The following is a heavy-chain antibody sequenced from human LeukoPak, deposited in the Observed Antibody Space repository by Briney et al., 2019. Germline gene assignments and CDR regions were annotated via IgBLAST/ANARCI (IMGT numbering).Heavy chain of an antibody. J-gene: IGHJ4*02. D-gene: IGHD6-13*01. Sequence: GGSLRLSCAASGFTFSSYAMHWVRQAPGKGLEWVAVISYDGSNKYYADSVKGRFTISRDNSKNTLYLQMNSLRAEDTAAYYCAEDDRAAGGDVDYWGQGTLVTVSS. CDR2: ISYDGSNK. CDR1: GFTFSSYA. V-gene: IGHV3-30*04. CDR3: AEDDRAAGGDVDY.